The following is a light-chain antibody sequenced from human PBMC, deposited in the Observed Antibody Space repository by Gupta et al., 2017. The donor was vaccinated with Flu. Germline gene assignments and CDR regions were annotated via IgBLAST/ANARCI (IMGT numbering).Light chain of an antibody. Sequence: SYELTQSPSLSVSLGQTARITCSGNTLSNQYTYWYQQKPGQAPVLVIFKDTERPSGIPERFSGSNSGTTVTLTISGVQAEDEAAYYCQSADNSGTYVVFGGGTRLTV. CDR2: KDT. CDR3: QSADNSGTYVV. J-gene: IGLJ3*02. CDR1: TLSNQY. V-gene: IGLV3-25*03.